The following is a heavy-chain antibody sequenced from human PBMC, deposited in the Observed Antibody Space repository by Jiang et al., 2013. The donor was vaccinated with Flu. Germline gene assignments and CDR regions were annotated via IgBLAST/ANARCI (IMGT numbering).Heavy chain of an antibody. CDR2: IDWDDDK. Sequence: KPTQTLTLTCTFSGFSLSTSGMCVSWIRQPPGKALEWLARIDWDDDKYYSTSLKTRLTISKDTSKNQVVLTMTNMDPVDTATYYCARMPYPYYYYGMDVWGKGTTVTVSS. CDR3: ARMPYPYYYYGMDV. V-gene: IGHV2-70*11. CDR1: GFSLSTSGMC. J-gene: IGHJ6*04.